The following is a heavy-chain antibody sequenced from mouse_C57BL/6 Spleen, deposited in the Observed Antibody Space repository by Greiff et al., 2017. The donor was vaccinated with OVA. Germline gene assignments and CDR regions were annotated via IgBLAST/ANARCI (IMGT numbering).Heavy chain of an antibody. V-gene: IGHV1-61*01. J-gene: IGHJ4*01. Sequence: VQLQQSGAELVRPGSSVKLSCKASGYTFTSYWMDWVKQRPGQGLEWIGNIYPSDSETHYNQKFKDKATLTVDKSSSTAYMQLSSLTSEDSAVYYCARRGLLLYYYAMDYWGQGTSVTVSS. CDR2: IYPSDSET. D-gene: IGHD2-10*01. CDR3: ARRGLLLYYYAMDY. CDR1: GYTFTSYW.